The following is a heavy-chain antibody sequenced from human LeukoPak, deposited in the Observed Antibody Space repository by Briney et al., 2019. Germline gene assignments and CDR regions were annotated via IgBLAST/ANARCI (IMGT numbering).Heavy chain of an antibody. V-gene: IGHV3-15*01. Sequence: GGSLRLSCAASGFTFSSYAMSWVRQAPGKGLEWVGRIKSKTDGGTTDYAAPVKGRFTISRDDSKNTLYLQMNSLKTEDTAVYCCTTGFDDYVWGSYRPSRFDYWGQGTLVTVSS. J-gene: IGHJ4*02. CDR2: IKSKTDGGTT. CDR3: TTGFDDYVWGSYRPSRFDY. CDR1: GFTFSSYA. D-gene: IGHD3-16*02.